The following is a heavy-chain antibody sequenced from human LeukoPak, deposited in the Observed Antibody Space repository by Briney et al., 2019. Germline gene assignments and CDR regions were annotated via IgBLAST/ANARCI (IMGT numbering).Heavy chain of an antibody. CDR1: GGTFSSYA. D-gene: IGHD6-13*01. Sequence: SVTVSCTASGGTFSSYAISWVRQAPGQGLEWMGGIIPIFGTANYAQKFQGRVTITADESTSTAYMELSSLRSEDTAVYYCARDTYSCSGEYYFDYWGQGTLVTVSS. V-gene: IGHV1-69*13. CDR2: IIPIFGTA. J-gene: IGHJ4*02. CDR3: ARDTYSCSGEYYFDY.